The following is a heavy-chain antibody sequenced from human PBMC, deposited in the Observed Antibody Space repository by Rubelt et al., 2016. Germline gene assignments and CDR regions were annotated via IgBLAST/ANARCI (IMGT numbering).Heavy chain of an antibody. J-gene: IGHJ4*02. CDR3: AASFDY. CDR1: GFTFTGYW. CDR2: INSDGSGT. Sequence: GGGLVQPGGSLRLSCAASGFTFTGYWMHWVRQAPGKGLVWVSHINSDGSGTGYADSVKGRFSVSRDNAKNTLYLQMNSLRAEDTAVYYCAASFDYWGQGTLVTVSS. V-gene: IGHV3-74*01.